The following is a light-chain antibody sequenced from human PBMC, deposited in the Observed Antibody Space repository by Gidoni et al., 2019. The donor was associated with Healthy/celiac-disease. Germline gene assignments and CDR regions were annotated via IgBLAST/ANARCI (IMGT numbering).Light chain of an antibody. J-gene: IGLJ2*01. CDR3: NSRDSSGNHLV. V-gene: IGLV3-19*01. CDR1: SLRSYY. Sequence: SSELTQDPAVSVALGQTVRITCQGDSLRSYYASWYKQKPGQAPVLVIYVKNNRPSGIPDLFSGSSSGNTASLTIPGSQAEDEADYYCNSRDSSGNHLVFGGGTKLTVL. CDR2: VKN.